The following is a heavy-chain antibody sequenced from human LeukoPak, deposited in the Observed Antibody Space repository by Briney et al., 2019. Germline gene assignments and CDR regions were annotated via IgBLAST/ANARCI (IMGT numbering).Heavy chain of an antibody. D-gene: IGHD3-22*01. J-gene: IGHJ4*02. V-gene: IGHV1-2*02. Sequence: GASVKVSCKASGYTFTGYYMHWVRQAPGQGLEWMGWINPNSGGTNYAQKFQGRVTMTRDTSISTAYMELSRLRSEDTAVYYCARERELLRGYYFDYWGQGTLVTVSS. CDR1: GYTFTGYY. CDR2: INPNSGGT. CDR3: ARERELLRGYYFDY.